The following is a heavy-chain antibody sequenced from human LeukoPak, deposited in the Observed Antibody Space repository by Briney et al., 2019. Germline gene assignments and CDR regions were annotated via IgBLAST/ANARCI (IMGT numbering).Heavy chain of an antibody. CDR2: INYSGST. D-gene: IGHD5-24*01. J-gene: IGHJ6*03. Sequence: PETLSLTCAVYGGSFSGYDWGWIRQPPGKGLEWIGEINYSGSTNYNPPLKSRVTISVDTSKNQFSLKLISVTAADTAVYYCARVKETTTTFHYFDYYMDVWGKGTTVTVSS. V-gene: IGHV4-34*01. CDR1: GGSFSGYD. CDR3: ARVKETTTTFHYFDYYMDV.